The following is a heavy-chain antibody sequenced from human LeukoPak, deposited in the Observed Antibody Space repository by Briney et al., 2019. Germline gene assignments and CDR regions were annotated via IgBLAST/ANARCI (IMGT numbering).Heavy chain of an antibody. Sequence: PGGSLRLSCAASGFTFSSYAMHWVRQAPGKGLEWVAVISYDGSNKYYADSVKGRFTISRDNSKNTLYLQMNSLRAEDTAVYYCARSRYSGIPHFDYCGQGTLVTVSS. J-gene: IGHJ4*02. D-gene: IGHD5-18*01. CDR3: ARSRYSGIPHFDY. CDR2: ISYDGSNK. V-gene: IGHV3-30-3*01. CDR1: GFTFSSYA.